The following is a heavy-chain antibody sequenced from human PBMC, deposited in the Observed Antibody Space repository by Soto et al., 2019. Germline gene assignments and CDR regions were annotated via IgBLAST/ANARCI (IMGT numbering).Heavy chain of an antibody. Sequence: QMQLGESGGGVVHPGPSLRLSCAASGFGFGDYSMHWVRQAPGKGPEWVADIAFDARNEDYANSVKGRFTISRDNFRNALDLQMNNLGPDDTAVYYCATDGGVTTTFRFSYFKNCGQGTLVTVS. J-gene: IGHJ4*02. D-gene: IGHD3-16*01. CDR3: ATDGGVTTTFRFSYFKN. CDR2: IAFDARNE. V-gene: IGHV3-30*04. CDR1: GFGFGDYS.